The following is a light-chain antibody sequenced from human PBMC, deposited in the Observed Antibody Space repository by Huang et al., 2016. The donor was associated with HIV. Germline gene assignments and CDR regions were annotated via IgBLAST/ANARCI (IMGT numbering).Light chain of an antibody. V-gene: IGKV3-20*01. CDR2: GES. J-gene: IGKJ2*01. Sequence: EIVLTQSPGTLSLSPGERATLSCRASHSVSSSYLAWYQQKPGQAPRLRIYGESRRATGIPDRCSGSGSGTDVTLTISRLETEDVAVYYCQQFGRSPYTFGQGTKLEIK. CDR1: HSVSSSY. CDR3: QQFGRSPYT.